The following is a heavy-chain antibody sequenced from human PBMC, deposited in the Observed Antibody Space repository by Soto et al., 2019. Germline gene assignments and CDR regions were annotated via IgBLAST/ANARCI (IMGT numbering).Heavy chain of an antibody. V-gene: IGHV1-69*02. J-gene: IGHJ6*02. Sequence: SVKVSCKASGYTFSRYSISSVRQAPGKGHDWMGRIIPILSIANYAQKLQGRVTITADKSTSTAYMELSSLRSEDTAVYYFVRAKIVLVPAAPQYYGMDVWGQGTTVTVSS. CDR1: GYTFSRYS. CDR3: VRAKIVLVPAAPQYYGMDV. CDR2: IIPILSIA. D-gene: IGHD2-2*01.